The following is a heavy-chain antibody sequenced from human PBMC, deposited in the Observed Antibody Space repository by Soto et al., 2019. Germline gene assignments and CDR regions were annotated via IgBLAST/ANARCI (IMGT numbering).Heavy chain of an antibody. V-gene: IGHV4-38-2*01. CDR1: GYSISNIIY. Sequence: LSLTCDVSGYSISNIIYWGWIRRPPGKGLGWVGSLSQSGGTYRNPSLRSRVTISVDRSKNHFSLELRSVTAADTAVYYCAAGTLPVTRFYGMDVWGPGTTVTVSS. CDR2: LSQSGGT. J-gene: IGHJ6*02. D-gene: IGHD4-4*01. CDR3: AAGTLPVTRFYGMDV.